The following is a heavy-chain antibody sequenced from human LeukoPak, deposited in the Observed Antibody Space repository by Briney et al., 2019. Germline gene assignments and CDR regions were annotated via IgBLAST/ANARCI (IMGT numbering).Heavy chain of an antibody. J-gene: IGHJ5*02. CDR1: GYTFTGYY. V-gene: IGHV1-2*02. Sequence: GASAKVSCKASGYTFTGYYMHWVRQAPGQGLEWMGWINPNSGGTNYAQKFQGRVTMTRDTSISTAYMELSRLRSDDTAVYYCARDRGYCSSTSCYNNWFDPWGQGTLVTVSS. D-gene: IGHD2-2*01. CDR3: ARDRGYCSSTSCYNNWFDP. CDR2: INPNSGGT.